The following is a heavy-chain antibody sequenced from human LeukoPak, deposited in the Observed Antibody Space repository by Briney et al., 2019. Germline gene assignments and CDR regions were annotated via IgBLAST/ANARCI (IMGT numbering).Heavy chain of an antibody. Sequence: ASVKVSCKASGFTFSNSAMQWVRQARGQRLEWIGWIVVGSGNTNYAQRFQERVTLTRDMSTSTAYMELNSLRFEDTAVYYCAADNTQVVHWGQGTLVTVSS. CDR2: IVVGSGNT. J-gene: IGHJ4*02. D-gene: IGHD3-22*01. V-gene: IGHV1-58*02. CDR3: AADNTQVVH. CDR1: GFTFSNSA.